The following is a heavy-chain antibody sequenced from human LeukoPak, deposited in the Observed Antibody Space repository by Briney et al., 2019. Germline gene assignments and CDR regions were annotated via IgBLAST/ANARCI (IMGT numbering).Heavy chain of an antibody. CDR1: GFTFSSYA. CDR2: ISYDGSNK. Sequence: PGGSLGLSCAASGFTFSSYAMHWVRQAPGKGLEWVAVISYDGSNKYYADSVKGRFTISRGNSKNTLYLQMNSLRAEDTAVYYCARASRITMIVVPIGDYWGQGTLVTVSS. J-gene: IGHJ4*02. V-gene: IGHV3-30-3*01. D-gene: IGHD3-22*01. CDR3: ARASRITMIVVPIGDY.